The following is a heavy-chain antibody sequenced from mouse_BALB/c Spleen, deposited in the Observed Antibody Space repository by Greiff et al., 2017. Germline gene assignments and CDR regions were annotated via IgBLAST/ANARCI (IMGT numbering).Heavy chain of an antibody. D-gene: IGHD2-4*01. CDR1: GFSLTSYG. J-gene: IGHJ4*01. CDR2: IWGGGST. Sequence: VKLMESGPGLVQPSQSLSITCTVSGFSLTSYGVHWVRQSPGKGLEWLGVIWGGGSTDYNAAFISRLSISKDNSKSQVFFKMNSLQANDTAIYYCARRRDYDDAMDYWGQGTSVTVSS. V-gene: IGHV2-2*02. CDR3: ARRRDYDDAMDY.